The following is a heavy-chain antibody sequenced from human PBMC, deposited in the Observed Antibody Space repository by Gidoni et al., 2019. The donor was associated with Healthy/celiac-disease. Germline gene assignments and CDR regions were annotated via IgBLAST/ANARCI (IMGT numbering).Heavy chain of an antibody. D-gene: IGHD4-17*01. Sequence: VQMVESGGGVVQPGRSLRLSCAASGFTFSSGGMHWVRQAPGKGLELVAVIWYDVSNQYYADSVKGRFTISRDNSKNTLYLQMNSLRAEDTAVYYCARGGTTVVTPLAYYFDYWGQGTLVTVSS. J-gene: IGHJ4*02. V-gene: IGHV3-33*01. CDR2: IWYDVSNQ. CDR1: GFTFSSGG. CDR3: ARGGTTVVTPLAYYFDY.